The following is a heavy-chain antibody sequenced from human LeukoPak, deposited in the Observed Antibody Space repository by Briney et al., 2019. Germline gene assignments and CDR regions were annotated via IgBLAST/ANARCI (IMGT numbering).Heavy chain of an antibody. CDR1: GGSISSYY. D-gene: IGHD3-9*01. V-gene: IGHV4-59*01. CDR3: ARVNAYFDWLFDY. CDR2: IYYSGST. Sequence: SETLSLTCTVSGGSISSYYWSWIRQPPGKGLEWIGYIYYSGSTNYNPSLKSRVTISVDTSKNQFSLKLSSVTAADTAVYYCARVNAYFDWLFDYWGQGTLVTVSS. J-gene: IGHJ4*02.